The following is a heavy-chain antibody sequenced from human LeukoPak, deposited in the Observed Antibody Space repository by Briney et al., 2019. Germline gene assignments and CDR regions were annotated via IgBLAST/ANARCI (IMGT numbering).Heavy chain of an antibody. CDR2: ISYDGSNK. Sequence: PGRSLRLSCAASGFTFSSYGMHWVRQAPGKGLEWVAVISYDGSNKYYADSVKGRFTISRDNSKNTLYLQMNSLRAEDTAVYYCAKDRGLRRGTPWGYSKHGGRGTWVTVPS. V-gene: IGHV3-30*18. CDR1: GFTFSSYG. D-gene: IGHD3-16*01. CDR3: AKDRGLRRGTPWGYSKH. J-gene: IGHJ1*01.